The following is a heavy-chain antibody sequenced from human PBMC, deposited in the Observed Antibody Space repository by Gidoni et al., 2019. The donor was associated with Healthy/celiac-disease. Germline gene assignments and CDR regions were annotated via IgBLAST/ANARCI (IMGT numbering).Heavy chain of an antibody. D-gene: IGHD2-2*01. J-gene: IGHJ6*02. Sequence: EVQLLESGGGLVQPGGSLRLSCAASGFTFSSYPMSWVRQAPGKGLEWVSAISGSGGSTYYADSVKGRFTISRDNSKNTLYLQMNSLRAEDTAVYYCAKAAPALRIVVVPTTRYYGMDVWGQGTTVTVSS. CDR1: GFTFSSYP. CDR2: ISGSGGST. CDR3: AKAAPALRIVVVPTTRYYGMDV. V-gene: IGHV3-23*01.